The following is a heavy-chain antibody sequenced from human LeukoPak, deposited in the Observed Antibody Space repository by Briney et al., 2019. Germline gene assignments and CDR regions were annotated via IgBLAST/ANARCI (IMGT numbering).Heavy chain of an antibody. CDR3: AKWKNNNSGYDH. CDR1: ELTFTTYG. CDR2: IPYDASNE. V-gene: IGHV3-30*02. J-gene: IGHJ5*02. Sequence: PGGSLRLSCEASELTFTTYGMHWVRQAPGKGLEWVAFIPYDASNEYYADSVKGRFTISRDNSKNTLYLQMNSLRAEGTAVYYCAKWKNNNSGYDHWGQGTLVTVSS. D-gene: IGHD5-12*01.